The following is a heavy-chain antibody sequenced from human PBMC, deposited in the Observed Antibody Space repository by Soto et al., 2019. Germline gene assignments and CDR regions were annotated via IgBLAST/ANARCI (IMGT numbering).Heavy chain of an antibody. Sequence: SETLSLTCTVSGGSISSSSYYWGWIRQPPGKGLEWIGSIYYSGSTYYNPSLKSRVTISVDTSKNQFSLKLSSVTAADTAAYYCARTRQGWFDPWGQGTLVTVSS. CDR2: IYYSGST. D-gene: IGHD6-25*01. CDR3: ARTRQGWFDP. V-gene: IGHV4-39*01. CDR1: GGSISSSSYY. J-gene: IGHJ5*02.